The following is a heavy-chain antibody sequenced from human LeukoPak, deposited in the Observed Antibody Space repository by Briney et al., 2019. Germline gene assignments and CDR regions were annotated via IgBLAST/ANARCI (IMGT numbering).Heavy chain of an antibody. D-gene: IGHD3-10*01. CDR1: GGSISSGDYY. V-gene: IGHV4-30-4*08. J-gene: IGHJ3*02. Sequence: SETLSLTCTVSGGSISSGDYYWSWIRQPPGKGLEWIGYIYYSGSTYYNPSLKSRVTISVDTSKNQFSLRLSSVTAADTAVYYCARGGTMVRGLQGVDIWGQGTMVTVSS. CDR2: IYYSGST. CDR3: ARGGTMVRGLQGVDI.